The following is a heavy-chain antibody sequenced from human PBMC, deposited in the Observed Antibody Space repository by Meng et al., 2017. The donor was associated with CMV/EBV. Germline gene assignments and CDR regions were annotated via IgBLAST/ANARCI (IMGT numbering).Heavy chain of an antibody. CDR1: GGSFSGYY. CDR2: INHSGST. D-gene: IGHD2-2*01. Sequence: GSLRLSCAVYGGSFSGYYWSWIRQPPGKGLEWIGEINHSGSTNYNPSLKSRVTISVDTSKNQFSLKLSSVTAADTAVYYCARDRRPDIVVVPAADPYYYYYGIDVWGQGTTVTVSS. V-gene: IGHV4-34*01. CDR3: ARDRRPDIVVVPAADPYYYYYGIDV. J-gene: IGHJ6*02.